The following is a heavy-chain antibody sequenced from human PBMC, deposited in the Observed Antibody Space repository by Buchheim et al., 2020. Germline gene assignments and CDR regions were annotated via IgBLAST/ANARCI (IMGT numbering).Heavy chain of an antibody. V-gene: IGHV4-61*01. J-gene: IGHJ4*02. CDR1: GGSVSSGSYY. CDR3: ARVGTGYSSGWYEDY. Sequence: QVRLQESGPGLVKPSETLSLTCTVSGGSVSSGSYYWSWIRQPPGKGLEWIGYIYYSGSTNYNPSLKSRVTISVDTSKNQFSLKLSSVTAADTAVYYCARVGTGYSSGWYEDYWGQGTL. D-gene: IGHD6-19*01. CDR2: IYYSGST.